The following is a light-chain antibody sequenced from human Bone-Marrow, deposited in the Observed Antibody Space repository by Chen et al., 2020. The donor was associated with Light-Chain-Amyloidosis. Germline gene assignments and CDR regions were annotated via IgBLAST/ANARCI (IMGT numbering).Light chain of an antibody. J-gene: IGLJ3*02. V-gene: IGLV1-44*01. CDR1: SSNIGSNT. Sequence: QSVLTQPPSASGTPGQRVIISCSGSSSNIGSNTVNWYQQFSGTAPKLLIYTTNQRPSGVPDRFSGSKSGTSASLAISGLQSEDEADYYCAAWDDSLNGPVFGGGTKLTVL. CDR2: TTN. CDR3: AAWDDSLNGPV.